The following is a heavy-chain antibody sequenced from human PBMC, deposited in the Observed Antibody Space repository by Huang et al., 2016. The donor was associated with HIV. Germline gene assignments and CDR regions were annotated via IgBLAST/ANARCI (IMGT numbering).Heavy chain of an antibody. CDR3: ATNLQIVVVPPDMGYDAFDM. Sequence: DEHLVESGGGLVQPGGHVTITCEVSGFNFKNYWMNLVRQAPGKGMGRVANIRGDGSEKKYVDSVKGRFTIFRDNAKNLLYLQMKSLRAEDTSVYYCATNLQIVVVPPDMGYDAFDMWGQGTMVTVSS. D-gene: IGHD2-2*01. CDR2: IRGDGSEK. V-gene: IGHV3-7*01. CDR1: GFNFKNYW. J-gene: IGHJ3*02.